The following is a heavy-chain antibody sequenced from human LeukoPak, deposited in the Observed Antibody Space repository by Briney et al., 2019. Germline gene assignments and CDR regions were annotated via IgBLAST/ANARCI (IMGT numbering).Heavy chain of an antibody. V-gene: IGHV3-21*01. CDR2: ISSSSSYI. Sequence: GGSLRLSCAASGFTFSRYSMNSVRQAPGRGLEWGSSISSSSSYIYYADSLKGRFTISRDNAKNSLYLQMNSLRAEDTAVYFCARDRIIYGDYGDAFDIWGQGTMVTVSS. D-gene: IGHD4-17*01. J-gene: IGHJ3*02. CDR1: GFTFSRYS. CDR3: ARDRIIYGDYGDAFDI.